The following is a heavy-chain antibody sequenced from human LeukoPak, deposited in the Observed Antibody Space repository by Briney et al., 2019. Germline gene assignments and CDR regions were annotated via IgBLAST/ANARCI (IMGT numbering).Heavy chain of an antibody. D-gene: IGHD3-3*01. Sequence: SETLSLTCTVSGGSINSNNYFWGWIRQPPGKGLEWIGSIYYSGSTYYNPSLKSRVTTSVDTSKNQFSLRLSSVPAADTAMYYCQSRFLEWLLDYWGQGTLVSVSS. CDR3: QSRFLEWLLDY. CDR2: IYYSGST. V-gene: IGHV4-39*01. J-gene: IGHJ4*02. CDR1: GGSINSNNYF.